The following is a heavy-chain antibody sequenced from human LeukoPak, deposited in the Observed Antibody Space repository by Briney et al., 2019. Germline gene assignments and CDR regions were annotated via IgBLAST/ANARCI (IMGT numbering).Heavy chain of an antibody. D-gene: IGHD1-1*01. CDR2: ITGRST. J-gene: IGHJ4*02. CDR1: GFTFSNYA. Sequence: GGPLRLSCAASGFTFSNYAMSWVRQAPGKGLEWVSGITGRSTYYADSVKGRFTISRDISKNTLYVQMNSLRAEDTAVYYCAKVVGTSGWYLDYWGQGTLVTVSS. CDR3: AKVVGTSGWYLDY. V-gene: IGHV3-23*01.